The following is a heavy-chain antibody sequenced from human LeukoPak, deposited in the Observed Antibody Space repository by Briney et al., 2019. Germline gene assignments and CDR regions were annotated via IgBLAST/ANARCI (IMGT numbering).Heavy chain of an antibody. CDR1: GGSISSSDW. CDR3: ARSSPAARNGMDV. Sequence: SGTLSLTCVVSGGSISSSDWWSWVRQPPGKGLEWIGEIYHSGSTNYNPSLKSRVTISIDKSKNQFSLKLSSVTAADTAVYYCARSSPAARNGMDVWGQGTTVTVSS. CDR2: IYHSGST. J-gene: IGHJ6*02. V-gene: IGHV4-4*02. D-gene: IGHD6-6*01.